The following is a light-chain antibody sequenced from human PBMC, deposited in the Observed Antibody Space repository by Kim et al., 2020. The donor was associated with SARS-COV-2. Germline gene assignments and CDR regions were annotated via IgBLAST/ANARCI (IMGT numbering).Light chain of an antibody. CDR1: QSVYSY. V-gene: IGKV3-11*01. Sequence: PGESATLSCRASQSVYSYLVWYQQKPGQAPRLLIYDASNRATGIPPRFSGSGSGTDFTLTISSLEPEDFAVYYCQQRYSWPPLTFGGGTKVDIK. J-gene: IGKJ4*01. CDR2: DAS. CDR3: QQRYSWPPLT.